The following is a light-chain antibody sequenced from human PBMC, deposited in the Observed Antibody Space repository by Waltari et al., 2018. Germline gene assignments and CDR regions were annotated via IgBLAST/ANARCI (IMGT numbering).Light chain of an antibody. CDR3: YSTDGGGTHNGV. V-gene: IGLV3-10*01. Sequence: SYELTQPPSVSVSPGQTARITCSGSALPRQYAFWYQQTPGQAPVLGIYEDTKRPPGIPERFSGSTSGTTNTLTIIGAQVEDDADYYCYSTDGGGTHNGVFGGGTKLTVL. CDR1: ALPRQY. CDR2: EDT. J-gene: IGLJ3*02.